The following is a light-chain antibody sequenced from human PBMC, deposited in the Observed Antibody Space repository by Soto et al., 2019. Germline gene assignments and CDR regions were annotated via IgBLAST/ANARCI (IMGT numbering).Light chain of an antibody. Sequence: QSALTQPASVSGSPGQSITISCTGTSRDVGGYNYVSWYQQNPGKAPKLMIYDVNNRHSGGSYRFSGSNSGNTASLTVSGLQAEDEADYYCSSYTSSSTRVFGTGTKLTVL. CDR2: DVN. CDR3: SSYTSSSTRV. V-gene: IGLV2-14*01. CDR1: SRDVGGYNY. J-gene: IGLJ1*01.